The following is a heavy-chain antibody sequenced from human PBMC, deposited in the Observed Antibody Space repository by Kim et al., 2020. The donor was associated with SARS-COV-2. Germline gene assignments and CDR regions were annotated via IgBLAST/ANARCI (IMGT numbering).Heavy chain of an antibody. D-gene: IGHD6-13*01. J-gene: IGHJ4*02. Sequence: NYAQKLQGRVTMTTDTSTSTAYMELRSLRSDDTAVYYCASSGPGGQLVIDWGQGTLVTVSS. V-gene: IGHV1-18*01. CDR3: ASSGPGGQLVID.